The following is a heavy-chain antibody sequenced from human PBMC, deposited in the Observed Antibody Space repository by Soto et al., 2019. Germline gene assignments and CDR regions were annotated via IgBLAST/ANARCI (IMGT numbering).Heavy chain of an antibody. J-gene: IGHJ4*02. Sequence: SVKVSCKASGGTFSSYTVTWVRQAPGQGLEWMGRIIPILGIANYAQKFQGRVTITADKSTSTAYMELSSLRSEDTAVYYCARERDDILTGYYFDYWGQGTLVTVSS. D-gene: IGHD3-9*01. V-gene: IGHV1-69*04. CDR3: ARERDDILTGYYFDY. CDR1: GGTFSSYT. CDR2: IIPILGIA.